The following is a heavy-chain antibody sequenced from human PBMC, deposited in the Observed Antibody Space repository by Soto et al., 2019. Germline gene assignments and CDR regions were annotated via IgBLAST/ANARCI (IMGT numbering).Heavy chain of an antibody. V-gene: IGHV4-39*01. CDR3: ARNSGTSNLYYYGMDV. CDR1: GGSISSSTYY. CDR2: IYYSGST. D-gene: IGHD4-4*01. Sequence: QLQLQESGPGLVKPSETLSLTCSVSGGSISSSTYYWGWIRQPPGKGLEWIGNIYYSGSTYYNPSLKSRVTISVDTSKNQFSLKLSSVTAADTAVYYCARNSGTSNLYYYGMDVWGQGTTVTVSS. J-gene: IGHJ6*02.